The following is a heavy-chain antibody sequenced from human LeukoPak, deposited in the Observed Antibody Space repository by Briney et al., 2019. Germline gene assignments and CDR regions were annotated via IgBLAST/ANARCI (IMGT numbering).Heavy chain of an antibody. CDR3: ASLGYCSSTSCSNFDY. D-gene: IGHD2-2*01. CDR2: INPNSGGT. Sequence: GASVKVSCKASGYTFTGYYMHWVRQAPGQGLEWMGWINPNSGGTNYAQKFQGRVTMTRDTSISTAYMELSRLRSDDTAVYYCASLGYCSSTSCSNFDYWGQGTLVTVSS. V-gene: IGHV1-2*02. J-gene: IGHJ4*02. CDR1: GYTFTGYY.